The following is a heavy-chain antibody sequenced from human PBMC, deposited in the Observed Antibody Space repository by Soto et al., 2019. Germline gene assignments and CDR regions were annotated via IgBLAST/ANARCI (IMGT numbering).Heavy chain of an antibody. CDR1: GGSFSGYY. J-gene: IGHJ4*02. D-gene: IGHD2-8*02. CDR2: INHSGST. Sequence: QVQLQQWGAGLLKPSETLSLTCAVYGGSFSGYYWTWIRQPPGTGLEWIGEINHSGSTYYNPSLKIRVTISVDTSKNQFSLKLTSVTAADTAVYYFARDKITGLFDYWGQGTLVTVSS. CDR3: ARDKITGLFDY. V-gene: IGHV4-34*01.